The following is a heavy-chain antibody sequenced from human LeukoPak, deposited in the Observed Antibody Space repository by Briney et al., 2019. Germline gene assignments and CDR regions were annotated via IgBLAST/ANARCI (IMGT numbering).Heavy chain of an antibody. D-gene: IGHD1-26*01. J-gene: IGHJ3*02. CDR2: ISSSSSYI. CDR3: ARDSMFTSGSYSGEVDAFDI. V-gene: IGHV3-21*01. Sequence: GGSLRLSCAASGFTFSSYSMNWVRQAPGKGLEWVSSISSSSSYIYYADSVKGRFTISRDNAKNSLYLQMNSLRAEDTAVYYCARDSMFTSGSYSGEVDAFDIWGQGTMVTVFS. CDR1: GFTFSSYS.